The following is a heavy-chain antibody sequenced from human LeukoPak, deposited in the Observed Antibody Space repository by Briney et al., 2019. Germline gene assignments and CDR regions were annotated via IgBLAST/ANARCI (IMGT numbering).Heavy chain of an antibody. D-gene: IGHD6-6*01. Sequence: GGSPRLSCTASGFTFTNHGMTWVRQAPGKGLEWVSAIAIGADTTYYADSVKGRFTISRDNSKSTLYLQMNGLRVEDTGIYYCAKEIRPNDYWGQGTLVTASS. CDR1: GFTFTNHG. J-gene: IGHJ4*02. CDR3: AKEIRPNDY. CDR2: IAIGADTT. V-gene: IGHV3-23*01.